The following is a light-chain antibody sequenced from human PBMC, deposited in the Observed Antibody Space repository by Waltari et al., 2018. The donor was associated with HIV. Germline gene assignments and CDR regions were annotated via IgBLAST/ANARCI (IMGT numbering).Light chain of an antibody. J-gene: IGLJ3*02. CDR3: STWDDSLSHWV. Sequence: QSVLSQPPSASGTPGPNTSIPCSGATPNIGNSFVIWYQQRPGMAPRLLIYRNDQRPSGVPDRFSGSKSDTSASLAISGLRFEDEADYHCSTWDDSLSHWVFGGGTKLTVL. CDR2: RND. CDR1: TPNIGNSF. V-gene: IGLV1-47*01.